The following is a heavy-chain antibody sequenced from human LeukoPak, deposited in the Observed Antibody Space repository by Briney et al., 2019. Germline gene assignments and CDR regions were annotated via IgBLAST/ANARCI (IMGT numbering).Heavy chain of an antibody. J-gene: IGHJ4*02. D-gene: IGHD6-19*01. CDR2: FDSENNKM. CDR1: EYSLSDLS. Sequence: GASVQVSCKISEYSLSDLSIHWVREAPGEGLEWMGGFDSENNKMVYSQKFQGRVTMTEDTSADTAYMELTSLRSEDTAVYFCATDRVYRSSGRSWGFFDYWGQGTLVTVSS. V-gene: IGHV1-24*01. CDR3: ATDRVYRSSGRSWGFFDY.